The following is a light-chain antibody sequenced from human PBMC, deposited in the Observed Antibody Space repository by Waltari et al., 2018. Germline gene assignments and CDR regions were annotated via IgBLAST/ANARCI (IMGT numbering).Light chain of an antibody. CDR2: EDT. Sequence: SYELTQSPSVSVSPGQTARITCSGDALPIQYANWYQQRSGQAPVLGIYEDTKRPSGIPERISGSSSGTMSTSTIYGAQVDDEADYYCCSTDRSGDYWVFGGGTKLTVL. CDR3: CSTDRSGDYWV. V-gene: IGLV3-10*01. CDR1: ALPIQY. J-gene: IGLJ3*02.